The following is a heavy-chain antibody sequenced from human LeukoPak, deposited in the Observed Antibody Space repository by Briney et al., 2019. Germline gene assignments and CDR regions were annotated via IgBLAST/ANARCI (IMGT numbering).Heavy chain of an antibody. Sequence: SETLSLTCAVYGRSFSGYYWSWIRQPPGKGLEWIGEINHSGSTNYNPSLKSRVTISVDTSKNQFSLKLSSVTAADTAVYYCSGYSSGLNWFDPWGQGTLVTVSS. J-gene: IGHJ5*02. D-gene: IGHD6-19*01. CDR3: SGYSSGLNWFDP. CDR2: INHSGST. V-gene: IGHV4-34*01. CDR1: GRSFSGYY.